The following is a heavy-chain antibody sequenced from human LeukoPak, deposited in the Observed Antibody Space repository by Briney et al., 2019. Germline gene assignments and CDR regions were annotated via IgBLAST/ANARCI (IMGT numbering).Heavy chain of an antibody. J-gene: IGHJ6*02. CDR2: INHSGST. CDR3: ARSPGITQYYYYGMDV. D-gene: IGHD1-20*01. CDR1: GGSFSGYY. Sequence: KSSGTLSLTCAVYGGSFSGYYWSWISQPPEKGLEWIGEINHSGSTNYNPSLKSRVTISVDTSKNQFSLKLSSVTAADTAVYYCARSPGITQYYYYGMDVWGQGTTVTVSS. V-gene: IGHV4-34*01.